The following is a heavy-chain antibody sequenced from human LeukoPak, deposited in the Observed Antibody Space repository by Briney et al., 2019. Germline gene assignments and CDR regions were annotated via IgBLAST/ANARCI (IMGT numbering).Heavy chain of an antibody. CDR3: ARRIPIRDGYNYGPGFDY. J-gene: IGHJ4*02. CDR1: GGSISSSNW. V-gene: IGHV4-4*02. D-gene: IGHD5-24*01. Sequence: SETLFLTCAVSGGSISSSNWWSWVRQPPGKGLEWIGEIYHSGSTNYNPSLKSRVTISVDKSKNQFSLKLSSVTAADTAVYYCARRIPIRDGYNYGPGFDYWGQGTLVTVSS. CDR2: IYHSGST.